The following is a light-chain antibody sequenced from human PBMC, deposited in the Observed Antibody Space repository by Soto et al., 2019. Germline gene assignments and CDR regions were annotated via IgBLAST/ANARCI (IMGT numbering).Light chain of an antibody. CDR2: RDN. Sequence: QSVLTQTPSVSGTPGQRVNISCSGSSSNIGRNYVYWYHQFPGTATKLLIYRDNERPSGDPDRFSGSKSGTSASLAISGLRSGDEAEYHCATCDDSLGGPVFGGETKLTVL. V-gene: IGLV1-47*01. CDR1: SSNIGRNY. J-gene: IGLJ2*01. CDR3: ATCDDSLGGPV.